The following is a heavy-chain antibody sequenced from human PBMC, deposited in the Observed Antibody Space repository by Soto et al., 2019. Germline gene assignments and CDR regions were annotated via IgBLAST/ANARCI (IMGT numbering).Heavy chain of an antibody. D-gene: IGHD2-15*01. CDR1: GFTFSRSA. J-gene: IGHJ3*01. V-gene: IGHV1-58*01. CDR3: AAELYTGGRCCSFYF. Sequence: ASVKVSCKTSGFTFSRSAVQWVRQAPGQRLEWIGWIIIASGQTNYAQNLQERITITRDMSTSTAYMELSSLRSEDTAIYYCAAELYTGGRCCSFYFWGQGTMVTVSS. CDR2: IIIASGQT.